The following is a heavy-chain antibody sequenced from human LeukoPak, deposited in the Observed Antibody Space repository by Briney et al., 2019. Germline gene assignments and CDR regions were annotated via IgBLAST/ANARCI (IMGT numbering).Heavy chain of an antibody. D-gene: IGHD5-12*01. CDR3: ASDGYSGYDRNAFDI. J-gene: IGHJ3*02. CDR1: GYTFTGYA. V-gene: IGHV1-3*01. Sequence: GASVKVSCKASGYTFTGYAMHWVRQAPGQRLEWMGWINAGNGNTKYSQKFQGRVAITRDTSASTAYMELSSLRSEDTAVYYCASDGYSGYDRNAFDIWGQGTMVTVSS. CDR2: INAGNGNT.